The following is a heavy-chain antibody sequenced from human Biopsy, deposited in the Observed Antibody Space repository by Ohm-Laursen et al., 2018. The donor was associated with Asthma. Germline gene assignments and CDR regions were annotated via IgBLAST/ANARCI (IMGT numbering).Heavy chain of an antibody. D-gene: IGHD3-10*01. J-gene: IGHJ6*02. V-gene: IGHV1-18*01. Sequence: GSSVKVSCKTSGYTFNSAGITWVRQAPGQGLEWMGWLSVYNGNTKVAQKFQDRVTMITDTSTSTAYMELRSLRSDDTAVYFCARAVDYSHYYGIDVWGQGTTVTVS. CDR1: GYTFNSAG. CDR3: ARAVDYSHYYGIDV. CDR2: LSVYNGNT.